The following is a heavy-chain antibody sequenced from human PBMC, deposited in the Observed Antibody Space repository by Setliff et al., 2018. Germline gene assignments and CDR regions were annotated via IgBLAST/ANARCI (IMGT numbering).Heavy chain of an antibody. CDR1: GYTFTSYG. CDR3: ATARGSDILTGKGHYYYGMDV. V-gene: IGHV1-18*01. D-gene: IGHD3-9*01. Sequence: ASVKVSCKASGYTFTSYGISWVRQAPGQRLEWMGWINAGNGNTKYSQKFQGRVTMTRDTSTSTVYMELSSLRSEDTAVYYCATARGSDILTGKGHYYYGMDVWGQGTTVTVSS. CDR2: INAGNGNT. J-gene: IGHJ6*02.